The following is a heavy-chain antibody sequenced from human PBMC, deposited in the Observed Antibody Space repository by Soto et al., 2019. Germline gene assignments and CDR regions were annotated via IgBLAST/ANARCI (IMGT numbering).Heavy chain of an antibody. CDR3: ARKDKSGYFNWFDP. V-gene: IGHV5-51*01. CDR2: ISPSDSDT. J-gene: IGHJ5*02. CDR1: GYRFTSYW. D-gene: IGHD3-22*01. Sequence: GESLKISCRTSGYRFTSYWIAWVRQMPGKGLEWMGIISPSDSDTRYSTSFQGQVTISADRSTSTVFLQWASLKASDTAVYFCARKDKSGYFNWFDPWGQGTLVTVSS.